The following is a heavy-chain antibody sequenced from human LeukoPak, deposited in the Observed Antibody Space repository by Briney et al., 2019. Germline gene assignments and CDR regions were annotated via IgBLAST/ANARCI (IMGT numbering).Heavy chain of an antibody. CDR1: GFTFSNYA. D-gene: IGHD3-22*01. V-gene: IGHV3-23*01. CDR2: INGRGGST. CDR3: AGFYYYDSSGYPLRDAFDI. J-gene: IGHJ3*02. Sequence: PGGSLRLSCAASGFTFSNYAMSWVRQAPGKGLEWVSSINGRGGSTYYADSVKGRFTISRDNSKNTLYLQMNSLRAEDTAVYYCAGFYYYDSSGYPLRDAFDIWGQGTMVTVSS.